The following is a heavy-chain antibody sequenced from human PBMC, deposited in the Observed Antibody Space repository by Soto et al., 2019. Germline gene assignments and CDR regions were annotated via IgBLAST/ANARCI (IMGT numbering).Heavy chain of an antibody. CDR2: IDPRESDA. D-gene: IGHD5-18*01. V-gene: IGHV5-10-1*01. CDR3: ARLNPGDGYGQL. Sequence: EVQLVQSGPEVKKPGESLRISCKGSGYSFTNYWFSWLRQMPGKGLEWMGRIDPRESDANYSPSFQGHVTISADKSISTAYLQWSSLTASVIAMYYCARLNPGDGYGQLWGQGTLVTVSS. J-gene: IGHJ4*02. CDR1: GYSFTNYW.